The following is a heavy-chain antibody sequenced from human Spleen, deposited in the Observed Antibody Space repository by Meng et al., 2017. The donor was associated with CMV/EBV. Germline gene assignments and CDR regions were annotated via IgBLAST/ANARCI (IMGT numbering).Heavy chain of an antibody. J-gene: IGHJ6*02. V-gene: IGHV3-48*04. CDR1: GFTFSSYS. Sequence: GGSLRLSCAASGFTFSSYSMNWVRQAPGKGLEWVSYISSSSSTIYYADSVKGRFTISRDNAKNSLYLQMNSLRAEDTAVYYCARLAGGDYFYGLDVWGQGTTVTVSS. D-gene: IGHD1-26*01. CDR2: ISSSSSTI. CDR3: ARLAGGDYFYGLDV.